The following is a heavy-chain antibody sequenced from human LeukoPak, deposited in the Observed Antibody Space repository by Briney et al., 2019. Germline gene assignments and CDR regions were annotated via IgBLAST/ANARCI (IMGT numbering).Heavy chain of an antibody. CDR1: GGTFSSYA. Sequence: SVKVSCKASGGTFSSYAISWVRQAPGQGLEWMGGIIPIFGTANYAQKFQGRVTITADKSTSTAYMELSSLRSEDTAVYYCARDAVFLRYYYMDVWGKGPTVTVSS. CDR3: ARDAVFLRYYYMDV. CDR2: IIPIFGTA. J-gene: IGHJ6*03. V-gene: IGHV1-69*06. D-gene: IGHD2-8*01.